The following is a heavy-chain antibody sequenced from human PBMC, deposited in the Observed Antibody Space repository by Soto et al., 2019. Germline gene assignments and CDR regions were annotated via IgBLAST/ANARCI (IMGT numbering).Heavy chain of an antibody. J-gene: IGHJ3*02. CDR3: ARDLRAGTTAHDAFDI. Sequence: GASVEVSCKASGYTFTSYAMHWVRQAPGQRLEWMGWINAGNGNTKYSQKFQGRVTITRDTSASTAYMELSSLRSEDTAVYYCARDLRAGTTAHDAFDIWGQGTMVTVSS. D-gene: IGHD1-7*01. CDR1: GYTFTSYA. V-gene: IGHV1-3*01. CDR2: INAGNGNT.